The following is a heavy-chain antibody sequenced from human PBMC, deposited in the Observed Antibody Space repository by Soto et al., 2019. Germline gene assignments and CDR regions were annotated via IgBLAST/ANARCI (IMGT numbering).Heavy chain of an antibody. V-gene: IGHV1-18*01. CDR1: GYTFTSYG. Sequence: ASVKVSCKASGYTFTSYGISWVRQAPGQGLEWMGWISAYNGNTNYAQKLQGRVTMTTDTSTSTAYMELRSLRSDDTAVYYCASVAGVDPPYYFDYWGQGTLVTVSS. CDR2: ISAYNGNT. J-gene: IGHJ4*02. CDR3: ASVAGVDPPYYFDY. D-gene: IGHD3-10*01.